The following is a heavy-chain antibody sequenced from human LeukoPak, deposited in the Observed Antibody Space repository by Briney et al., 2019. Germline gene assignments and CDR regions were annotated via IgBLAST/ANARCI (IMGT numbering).Heavy chain of an antibody. D-gene: IGHD2-15*01. V-gene: IGHV3-30*02. Sequence: GGSLRLSCAASGFTFSSYGMHWVRQAPGKGLEWVAFIRYDGSNKYYADSVKGRFTISRDNSKNTLYLQMNSPRAEDTAVYYCAKDFCSGGSCYSPNYWGQGTLVTVSS. J-gene: IGHJ4*02. CDR2: IRYDGSNK. CDR3: AKDFCSGGSCYSPNY. CDR1: GFTFSSYG.